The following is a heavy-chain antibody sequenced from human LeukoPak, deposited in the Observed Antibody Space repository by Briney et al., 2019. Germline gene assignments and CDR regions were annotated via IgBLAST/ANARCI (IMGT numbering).Heavy chain of an antibody. CDR2: ISSSGSTI. V-gene: IGHV3-48*04. J-gene: IGHJ6*04. CDR3: AELGITMIGGV. Sequence: GGTLRLSCAASGFTFSSYWMNWVRQAPGKGLEWVSYISSSGSTIYYADSVKGRFTISRDNAKNSLYLQMNSLRAEDTAVYYCAELGITMIGGVWGKGTTVTISS. CDR1: GFTFSSYW. D-gene: IGHD3-10*02.